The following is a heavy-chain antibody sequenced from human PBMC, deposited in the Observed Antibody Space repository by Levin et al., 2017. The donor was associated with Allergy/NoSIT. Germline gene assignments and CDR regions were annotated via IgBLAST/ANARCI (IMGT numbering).Heavy chain of an antibody. CDR1: EFTFSDYS. J-gene: IGHJ6*01. V-gene: IGHV3-48*02. Sequence: PGGSLRLSCEASEFTFSDYSMHWVRQAPGKGLEWVSYISGSGSTIYYADSVKGRFTISRDNAKNSLYLQMKSLRDEDTAVYYCSRDKRGNYFYGMDVWGQGTTVTVSP. D-gene: IGHD3-16*01. CDR3: SRDKRGNYFYGMDV. CDR2: ISGSGSTI.